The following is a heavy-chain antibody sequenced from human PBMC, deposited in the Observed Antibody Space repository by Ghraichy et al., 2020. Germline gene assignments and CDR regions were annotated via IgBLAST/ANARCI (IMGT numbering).Heavy chain of an antibody. CDR2: IKQDGSEK. D-gene: IGHD3-10*01. J-gene: IGHJ6*02. CDR3: ARGPRMVRGVISYYYGMDV. CDR1: GFTFSSYW. V-gene: IGHV3-7*03. Sequence: GGSLRLSCAASGFTFSSYWMSWVRQAPGKGLEWVANIKQDGSEKYYVDSVKGRFTISRDNAKNSLYLQMNSLRAEDTAVYYCARGPRMVRGVISYYYGMDVWGQGTTVTVSS.